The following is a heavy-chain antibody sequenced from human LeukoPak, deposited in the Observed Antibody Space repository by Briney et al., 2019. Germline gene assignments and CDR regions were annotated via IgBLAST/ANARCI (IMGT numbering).Heavy chain of an antibody. CDR2: INPNSGGT. CDR1: GYTFTGYY. CDR3: AREYYYGSGSYDPGDY. J-gene: IGHJ4*02. D-gene: IGHD3-10*01. V-gene: IGHV1-2*02. Sequence: GASVKVSCKASGYTFTGYYMHWVRQAPGQGLEWMGWINPNSGGTNYAQKFQGRVTMTRDTSISTAYMELSRLRSDDTAVYYCAREYYYGSGSYDPGDYWGQGTLVTVSS.